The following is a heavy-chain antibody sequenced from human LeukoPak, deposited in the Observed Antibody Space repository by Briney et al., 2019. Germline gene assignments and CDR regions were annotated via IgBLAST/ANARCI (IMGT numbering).Heavy chain of an antibody. J-gene: IGHJ6*02. D-gene: IGHD2-15*01. CDR3: ARLGYCSGGTCSSGYSYGMDV. V-gene: IGHV5-51*01. CDR1: ANTFTNSW. CDR2: IFVGDSDT. Sequence: GESLKISCKASANTFTNSWIGWVRQMPGKGLEWMGIIFVGDSDTTYSPSFQGQVTISADRSISTAYLQWNSLKASDTAMYFCARLGYCSGGTCSSGYSYGMDVWGQGTTVTVSS.